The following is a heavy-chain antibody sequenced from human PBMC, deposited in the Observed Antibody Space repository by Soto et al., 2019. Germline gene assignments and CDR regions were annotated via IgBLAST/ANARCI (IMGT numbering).Heavy chain of an antibody. CDR1: GYTFTSYY. D-gene: IGHD4-17*01. J-gene: IGHJ4*02. V-gene: IGHV1-46*01. CDR3: ARRPPFSHGNFVTYFFDF. CDR2: ISPNSGNT. Sequence: ASVKVSFKASGYTFTSYYMHWLRQAPGQGLEWMGIISPNSGNTNYAQKFQGRVTVTTETPTNTAYMELRSLRSDDTAVYYCARRPPFSHGNFVTYFFDFWGQGTLVTVSS.